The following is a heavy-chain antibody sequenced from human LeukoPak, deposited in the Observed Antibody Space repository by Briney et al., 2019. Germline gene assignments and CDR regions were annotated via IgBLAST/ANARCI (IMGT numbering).Heavy chain of an antibody. V-gene: IGHV1-8*01. J-gene: IGHJ4*02. CDR2: MRPKKSDT. CDR3: AGGPPEDTSSGY. D-gene: IGHD3-22*01. CDR1: VYSFTTYD. Sequence: GASVTVSFKSSVYSFTTYDINWVRQAPGQGREWMGWMRPKKSDTGYARKFQDRVTLTWNISTDTAYMELNSLTAEDTAVYFCAGGPPEDTSSGYWGQGTLVTVSS.